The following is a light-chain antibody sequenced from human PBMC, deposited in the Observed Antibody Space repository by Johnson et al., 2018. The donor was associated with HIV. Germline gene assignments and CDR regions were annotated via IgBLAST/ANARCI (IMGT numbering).Light chain of an antibody. CDR2: ENN. J-gene: IGLJ1*01. CDR1: SSNIGNNY. CDR3: GTWDSSLSAGPLYV. V-gene: IGLV1-51*02. Sequence: QSVLTQPPSVSAAPGQKVTISCSGSSSNIGNNYVSWYQQLPGTAPKLLIYENNKRPSGIPDRFSGSKYGTSATLGITGLQTGDEADYYCGTWDSSLSAGPLYVFGTGTNVTVL.